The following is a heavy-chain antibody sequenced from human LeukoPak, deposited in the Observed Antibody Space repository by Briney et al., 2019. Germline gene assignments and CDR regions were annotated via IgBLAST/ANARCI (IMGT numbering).Heavy chain of an antibody. D-gene: IGHD4-17*01. J-gene: IGHJ4*02. Sequence: PGGSLRLSCAASGFTVSSNYMSWVRQAPGKGLGWVSVIYSGGSTYYADSVKGRFTISRDNSKNTLYLQMNSLRAEDTAVYYCAKDRTYGDHDYWGQGTLVTVSS. V-gene: IGHV3-53*05. CDR2: IYSGGST. CDR3: AKDRTYGDHDY. CDR1: GFTVSSNY.